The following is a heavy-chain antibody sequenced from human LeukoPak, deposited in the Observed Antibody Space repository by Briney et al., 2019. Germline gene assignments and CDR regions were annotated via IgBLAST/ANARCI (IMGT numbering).Heavy chain of an antibody. CDR1: GYTFTSYY. D-gene: IGHD6-19*01. V-gene: IGHV1-46*01. Sequence: GASVKVSCKASGYTFTSYYMHWVRQAPGQGLEWMGIINPSGGSTSYAQKFQGRVTMTRDTSTSTVYMELSSLRSEDTAVYYCARGVSSGWDVGNDWFDPWGQGTLVTVSS. CDR2: INPSGGST. J-gene: IGHJ5*02. CDR3: ARGVSSGWDVGNDWFDP.